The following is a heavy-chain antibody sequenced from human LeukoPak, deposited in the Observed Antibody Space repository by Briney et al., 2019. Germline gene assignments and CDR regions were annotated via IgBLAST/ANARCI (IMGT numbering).Heavy chain of an antibody. CDR3: ARDRDLAARYYYYYMDV. J-gene: IGHJ6*03. Sequence: PSETLSLTCTVSDGSISSTSYYWGWIRQPPGKGLEWIGSISYSGSTSYNPSLKSRVTMSVDTSKNQFSLKLSSVTAADTAVYYCARDRDLAARYYYYYMDVWGKGTTVTVSS. CDR1: DGSISSTSYY. D-gene: IGHD6-6*01. V-gene: IGHV4-39*07. CDR2: ISYSGST.